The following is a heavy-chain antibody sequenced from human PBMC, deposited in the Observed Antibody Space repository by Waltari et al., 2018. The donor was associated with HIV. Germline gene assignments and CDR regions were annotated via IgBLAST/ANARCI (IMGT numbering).Heavy chain of an antibody. CDR1: GFTFGNFW. J-gene: IGHJ6*02. V-gene: IGHV3-7*01. CDR2: IKQDGSEK. Sequence: EVQLVESGGGLVQPGGSLRLSCAASGFTFGNFWMSWVRQAPGKGLEWLANIKQDGSEKYYVDSVKGRFTISRDNAKNSLYLQMNSLRVEDTAVYYCASPSIRAGMDVWGQGTTVTVSS. D-gene: IGHD2-2*02. CDR3: ASPSIRAGMDV.